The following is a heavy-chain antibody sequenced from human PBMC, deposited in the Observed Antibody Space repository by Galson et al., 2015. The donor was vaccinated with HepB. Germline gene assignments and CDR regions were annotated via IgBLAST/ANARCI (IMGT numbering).Heavy chain of an antibody. V-gene: IGHV3-72*01. J-gene: IGHJ1*01. CDR3: VRTYYEILTGPIYFQD. D-gene: IGHD3-9*01. Sequence: SLRLSCAGSGFTFSDHYMEWVRQAPGKGLEWVGRSRNKARTYTRAYAASVKGRFTLARDDSKNSLYLQMNSLKTEDTAVYYCVRTYYEILTGPIYFQDWSQGTLVTVSS. CDR1: GFTFSDHY. CDR2: SRNKARTYTR.